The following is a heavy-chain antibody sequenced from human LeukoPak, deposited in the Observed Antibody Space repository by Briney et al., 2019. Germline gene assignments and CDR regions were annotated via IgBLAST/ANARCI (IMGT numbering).Heavy chain of an antibody. CDR2: ISSNGGST. Sequence: GGSLRLSCSVSGFTFSRYAMHWVRQAPGKGLEYVSTISSNGGSTYYADSVKGRFTISRDNSKNTLYLQMSSLRVEDTAVYYCVKGLAAAGTNYGGQGTLVTVSS. CDR3: VKGLAAAGTNY. V-gene: IGHV3-64D*09. J-gene: IGHJ4*02. D-gene: IGHD6-13*01. CDR1: GFTFSRYA.